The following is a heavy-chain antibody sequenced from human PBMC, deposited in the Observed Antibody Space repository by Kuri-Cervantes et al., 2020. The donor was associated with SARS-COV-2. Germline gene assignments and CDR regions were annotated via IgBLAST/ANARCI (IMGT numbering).Heavy chain of an antibody. CDR1: GGSFSGYY. D-gene: IGHD4-17*01. CDR3: ARAYGFLRYIYYMDV. V-gene: IGHV4-34*01. CDR2: VNHSGST. J-gene: IGHJ6*03. Sequence: SETLSLTCAVYGGSFSGYYWNWIRQSPGKGLEWIGEVNHSGSTNYNPSLKPRVTITVDTSSKQFSLHLGSVTAADTAVYYCARAYGFLRYIYYMDVWGRGTTVTVSS.